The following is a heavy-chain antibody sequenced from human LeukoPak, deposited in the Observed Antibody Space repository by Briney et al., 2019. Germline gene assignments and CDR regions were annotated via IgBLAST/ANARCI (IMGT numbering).Heavy chain of an antibody. CDR3: ARDPDYVVSGRDRGWFDP. CDR1: GYTFTSYG. D-gene: IGHD4-17*01. CDR2: ISAYNGNT. Sequence: ASLKVSCKASGYTFTSYGISWVRQAPGQGLEWMGWISAYNGNTNYAQKLQGRVTMTTDTSTSTAYMELRSLRSDDTAVYYCARDPDYVVSGRDRGWFDPWGQGTLVTVSS. V-gene: IGHV1-18*01. J-gene: IGHJ5*02.